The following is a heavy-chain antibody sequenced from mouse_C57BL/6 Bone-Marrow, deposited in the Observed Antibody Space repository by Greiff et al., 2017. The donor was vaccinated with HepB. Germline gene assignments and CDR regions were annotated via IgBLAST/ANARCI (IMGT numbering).Heavy chain of an antibody. D-gene: IGHD2-3*01. CDR1: GYTFTSYW. Sequence: QVQLQQPGAELVKPGASVKMSCKASGYTFTSYWITWVKQTPGQGLEWIGDIYPGSGSTNYNEKFKSKATLTVDTSSSTAYMQLSSLTSEDSAVYYCARDGYYPRTDFDYWGQGTTLTVSS. CDR3: ARDGYYPRTDFDY. J-gene: IGHJ2*01. CDR2: IYPGSGST. V-gene: IGHV1-55*01.